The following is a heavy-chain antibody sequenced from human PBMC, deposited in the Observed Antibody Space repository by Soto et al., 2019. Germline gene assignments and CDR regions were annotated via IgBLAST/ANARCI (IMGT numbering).Heavy chain of an antibody. J-gene: IGHJ6*02. CDR1: GGSISSGGYY. CDR2: IYYSGST. D-gene: IGHD3-16*01. V-gene: IGHV4-31*03. Sequence: SETLSLTCTVSGGSISSGGYYWSWIRQHPGKGLEWIGYIYYSGSTYYNPSLKSRVTISVDTSKNQFSLKLSSVTAADTAVYYCARVGDGYYYYGMDVWGQGTTVTVSS. CDR3: ARVGDGYYYYGMDV.